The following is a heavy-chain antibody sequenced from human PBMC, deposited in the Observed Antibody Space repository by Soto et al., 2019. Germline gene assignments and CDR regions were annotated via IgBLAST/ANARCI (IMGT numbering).Heavy chain of an antibody. V-gene: IGHV4-34*01. Sequence: PSETLSLTCAVYGGSFSGYYWSWIRQPPGKGLEWIGEINHSGSTNYNPSLKSRVTISVDTSKKQFSLKLSSVTAADTAVYYCARGTAVLYYYYYYGMYVWGQGTTVTVSS. CDR2: INHSGST. CDR1: GGSFSGYY. D-gene: IGHD6-13*01. CDR3: ARGTAVLYYYYYYGMYV. J-gene: IGHJ6*02.